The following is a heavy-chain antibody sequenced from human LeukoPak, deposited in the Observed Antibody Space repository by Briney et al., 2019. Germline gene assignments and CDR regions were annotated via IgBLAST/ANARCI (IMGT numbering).Heavy chain of an antibody. J-gene: IGHJ4*02. Sequence: GASVKVSCKASGFTFTSSAMQWVRQARGQRLEWIGWIVVGSGNTNYALKFQERVTITRDMSTSTAYMELSSLRSEDTAVYYCAALSRGYSYGLFDYWGQGTLVTVSS. CDR1: GFTFTSSA. CDR2: IVVGSGNT. CDR3: AALSRGYSYGLFDY. D-gene: IGHD5-18*01. V-gene: IGHV1-58*02.